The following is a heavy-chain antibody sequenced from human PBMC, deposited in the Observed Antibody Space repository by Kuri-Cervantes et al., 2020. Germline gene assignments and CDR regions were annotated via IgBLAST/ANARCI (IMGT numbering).Heavy chain of an antibody. Sequence: ESLKISCAVYGGSFSGYYWSWIRQPPGKGLEWIGEINHSGSTNYNPSLKSRVTISVDTSKNQFSLKLSSVTAADTAVYYCARAPPLERIFGVVIHPWFDPWGQGTLVTVSS. CDR3: ARAPPLERIFGVVIHPWFDP. D-gene: IGHD3-3*01. J-gene: IGHJ5*02. CDR2: INHSGST. V-gene: IGHV4-34*01. CDR1: GGSFSGYY.